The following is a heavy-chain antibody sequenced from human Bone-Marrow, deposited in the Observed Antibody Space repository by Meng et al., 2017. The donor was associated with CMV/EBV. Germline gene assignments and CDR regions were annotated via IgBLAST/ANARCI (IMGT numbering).Heavy chain of an antibody. D-gene: IGHD2-2*01. CDR2: ITSNGGNT. CDR3: AREYYYCSSTSCPYWYFDL. Sequence: GGSLRLSCAASGFSFSTSPMHWVRQAPGKGLEYVSAITSNGGNTYYADSVKRRFTISRDNAKNSLYLQMNSLRAEDTAVYYCAREYYYCSSTSCPYWYFDLWGRGTLVTVYS. J-gene: IGHJ2*01. CDR1: GFSFSTSP. V-gene: IGHV3-64*02.